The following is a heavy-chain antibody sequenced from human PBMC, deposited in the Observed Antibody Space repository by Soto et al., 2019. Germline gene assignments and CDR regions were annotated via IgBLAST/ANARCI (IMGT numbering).Heavy chain of an antibody. D-gene: IGHD3-22*01. CDR2: IYYSGST. V-gene: IGHV4-39*01. CDR1: GGSITSSNYY. Sequence: SETLSLTCTVSGGSITSSNYYWAWIRHSPVKGLEWIGSIYYSGSTYDNPSLKSRVTMSVDTSKQEFSLKLTSVTAADTAVYYCASLVYDSAGYYYFDYWGQGPPVTVS. J-gene: IGHJ4*02. CDR3: ASLVYDSAGYYYFDY.